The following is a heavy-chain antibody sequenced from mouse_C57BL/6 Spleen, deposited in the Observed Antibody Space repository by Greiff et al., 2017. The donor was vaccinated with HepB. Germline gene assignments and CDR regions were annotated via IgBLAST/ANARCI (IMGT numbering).Heavy chain of an antibody. CDR3: ARSRITTVVPFDY. CDR2: INPSNGGT. CDR1: GYTFTSYW. Sequence: VQLQQPGTELVKPGASVKLSCKASGYTFTSYWMHWVKQRPGQGLEWIGNINPSNGGTNYNEKFKSKATLTVDKSSSTAYMQLISLTSEDSAVYYCARSRITTVVPFDYWGQGTTLTVSS. V-gene: IGHV1-53*01. J-gene: IGHJ2*01. D-gene: IGHD1-1*01.